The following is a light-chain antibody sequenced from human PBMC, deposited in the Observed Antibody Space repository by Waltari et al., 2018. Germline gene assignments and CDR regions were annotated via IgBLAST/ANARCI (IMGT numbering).Light chain of an antibody. Sequence: IVLTQSPGTLSLSPGERATLSCRASQSVSSNYLAWYQQKPGQAPRLLIYDASSRATGIPDRFSGSGSGTDFTLTISRLEPEDFAVYYCQQYGRSPPYTFGQGTKLEIK. CDR2: DAS. J-gene: IGKJ2*01. CDR1: QSVSSNY. V-gene: IGKV3-20*01. CDR3: QQYGRSPPYT.